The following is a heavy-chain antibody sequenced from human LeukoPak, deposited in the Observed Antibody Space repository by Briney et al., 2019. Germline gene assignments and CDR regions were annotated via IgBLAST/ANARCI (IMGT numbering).Heavy chain of an antibody. D-gene: IGHD2-15*01. CDR1: GFPFSSYA. CDR2: INDSGGST. J-gene: IGHJ6*02. Sequence: WESLRLSCSASGFPFSSYAMHWVRQAPGKGLEYVSAINDSGGSTYYADSVKGRFTISRDNSKNTLYLQMSRLTAEAKAVYFCVRGYSFGPYGMDVWGQGTTVTVSS. CDR3: VRGYSFGPYGMDV. V-gene: IGHV3-64D*09.